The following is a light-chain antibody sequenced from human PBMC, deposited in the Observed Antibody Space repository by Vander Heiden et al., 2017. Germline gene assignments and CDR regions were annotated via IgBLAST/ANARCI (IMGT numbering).Light chain of an antibody. CDR1: SSNIAAGYD. V-gene: IGLV1-40*01. CDR3: QSYDSSLSEGV. CDR2: GNS. J-gene: IGLJ3*02. Sequence: QSVLTQPPSVSGAPGQRVTISCTGSSSNIAAGYDVHWYQQLPGTAPKLLIYGNSNRPSGVPDRFSGSKSGTSASLAITGLQAEDEADYYCQSYDSSLSEGVFGGGTKLTVL.